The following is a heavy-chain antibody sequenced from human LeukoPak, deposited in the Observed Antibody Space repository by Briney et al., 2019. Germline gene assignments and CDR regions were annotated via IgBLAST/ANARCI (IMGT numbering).Heavy chain of an antibody. CDR2: VSSSSSAM. J-gene: IGHJ4*02. V-gene: IGHV3-48*02. D-gene: IGHD3-10*01. CDR3: ARGSGNSFDY. CDR1: GFTFSSYS. Sequence: GGSLRLSCAASGFTFSSYSMSWVRQAPGKGLEWVSYVSSSSSAMYYADSMKGRFTISRDNAKNSLYLQMNNLRDEDTAVYYCARGSGNSFDYWGQGALVTVSS.